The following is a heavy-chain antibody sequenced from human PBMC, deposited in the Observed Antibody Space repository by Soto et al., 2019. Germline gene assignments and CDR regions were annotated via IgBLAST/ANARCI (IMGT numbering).Heavy chain of an antibody. D-gene: IGHD3-10*01. Sequence: QVQLQQWGAGLLKPSEPLSLTCAVYGGSFSGYYWSWIRQPPGKGLEWIGEINHSGSTNYNPSLKSRVSMSVDTSKNQLALKLSSVAAADTAVYYCARPYDGSGSLQCRRFDPLGQGTRVTVSS. V-gene: IGHV4-34*01. J-gene: IGHJ5*02. CDR3: ARPYDGSGSLQCRRFDP. CDR2: INHSGST. CDR1: GGSFSGYY.